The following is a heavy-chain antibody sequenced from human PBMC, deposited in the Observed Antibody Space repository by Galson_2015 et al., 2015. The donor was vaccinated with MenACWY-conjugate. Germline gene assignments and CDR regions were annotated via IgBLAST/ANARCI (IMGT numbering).Heavy chain of an antibody. CDR1: GFSFTNAW. D-gene: IGHD6-19*01. CDR2: IKSESNGGTT. J-gene: IGHJ4*02. V-gene: IGHV3-15*07. CDR3: ATHIVVTGTVDY. Sequence: SLRLSCAASGFSFTNAWMNWVRQVPGKGLEWVGRIKSESNGGTTEYAAPVKDRFTISRDDSKNTVYLQMNSLKTEDTAVYYCATHIVVTGTVDYWGQGTLV.